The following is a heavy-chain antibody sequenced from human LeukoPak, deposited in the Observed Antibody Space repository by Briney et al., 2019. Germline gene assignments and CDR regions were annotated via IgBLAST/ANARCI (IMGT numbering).Heavy chain of an antibody. J-gene: IGHJ4*02. D-gene: IGHD6-13*01. Sequence: YADSVKGRFTISRDNAKNSLFLQMNSLRAADTAVYYCARVLPAAAGSPLRYWGQGTLVTVSS. V-gene: IGHV3-48*03. CDR3: ARVLPAAAGSPLRY.